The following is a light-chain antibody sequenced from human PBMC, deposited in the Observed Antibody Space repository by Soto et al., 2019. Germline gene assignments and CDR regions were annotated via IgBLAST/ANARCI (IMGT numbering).Light chain of an antibody. CDR2: EVS. CDR1: SSDVGGYNY. CDR3: SSYAGSNEMV. Sequence: QSVLTQPPSASGSPGQSVTISCTGTSSDVGGYNYVSWYQQHPGKAPKLMIYEVSKRPSGVPDRFSGSKSGNTASLTVSGLQAEDEADYYYSSYAGSNEMVFGGGTKLTVL. V-gene: IGLV2-8*01. J-gene: IGLJ2*01.